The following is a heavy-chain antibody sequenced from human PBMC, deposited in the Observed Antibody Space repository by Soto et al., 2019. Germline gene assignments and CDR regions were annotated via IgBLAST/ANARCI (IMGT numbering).Heavy chain of an antibody. CDR1: GFTFSTYS. Sequence: EVQLVESGGGLVQPGGSLRLSCAASGFTFSTYSMNWVGQAPGKGLEWVSHISGSGSTIYYADSVQGRFTISRDNAKNSVYLQMNSLRAEDTAVYYCARVSGWLWYFDLWGRGTLVTVSS. D-gene: IGHD6-19*01. CDR3: ARVSGWLWYFDL. V-gene: IGHV3-48*01. J-gene: IGHJ2*01. CDR2: ISGSGSTI.